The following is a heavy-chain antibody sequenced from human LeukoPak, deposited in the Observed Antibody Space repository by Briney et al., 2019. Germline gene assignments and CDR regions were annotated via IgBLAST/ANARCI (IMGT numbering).Heavy chain of an antibody. CDR3: AKGYDFWSGYYLVPYYFDY. V-gene: IGHV3-23*01. D-gene: IGHD3-3*01. CDR2: ISGSGGST. J-gene: IGHJ4*02. Sequence: GGSLRLSCAASGFTFSSYAMSWVRQAPGKGLEWVSAISGSGGSTYYADSVKGRFTISRDNSKNTLYLQMNSLRAEDTAVYYCAKGYDFWSGYYLVPYYFDYWGQGTLVTVSS. CDR1: GFTFSSYA.